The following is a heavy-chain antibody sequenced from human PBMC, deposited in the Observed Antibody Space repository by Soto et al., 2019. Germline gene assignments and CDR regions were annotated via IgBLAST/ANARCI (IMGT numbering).Heavy chain of an antibody. V-gene: IGHV3-9*01. CDR2: ITWNSDII. J-gene: IGHJ4*02. Sequence: EVELVESGGGLVQPGRSLRLSCTTSGFTFDDYAMHWVRQAPGKVLEWVSGITWNSDIIDYADSVKGRFTVSRDNAKNPLYLQMNTLRAADTALSYCHKQLGPAPSFDFWGQGTLVTVSS. CDR1: GFTFDDYA. D-gene: IGHD1-1*01. CDR3: HKQLGPAPSFDF.